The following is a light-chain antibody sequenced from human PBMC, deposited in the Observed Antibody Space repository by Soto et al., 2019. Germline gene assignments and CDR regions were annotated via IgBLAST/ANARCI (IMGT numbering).Light chain of an antibody. CDR2: DDS. J-gene: IGLJ2*01. CDR3: QVWDSSSDHVV. V-gene: IGLV3-21*02. Sequence: SYELTQPPSVSVAPGQTTRITCWGNNIGSKSVHWYQKKPGQAPVLVVYDDSDRPSGIPERFSGSNSGNTATLTISRVEAGDEADYYCQVWDSSSDHVVFGGGTKLTVL. CDR1: NIGSKS.